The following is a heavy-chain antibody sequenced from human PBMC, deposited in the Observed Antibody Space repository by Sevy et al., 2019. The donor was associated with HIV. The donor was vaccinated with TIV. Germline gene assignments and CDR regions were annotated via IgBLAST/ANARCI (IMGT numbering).Heavy chain of an antibody. J-gene: IGHJ4*02. V-gene: IGHV1-18*01. D-gene: IGHD2-21*02. CDR2: ISGFNGNK. Sequence: ASVKVSCKTSGYAFSNYGIVWVRQAPGQGLEWLGWISGFNGNKHYAEKFQDRVSMTIDTATDTFYMDLRSLKSDETGVYYCARERGKYGDSGFDYWGQGTLVTVSS. CDR3: ARERGKYGDSGFDY. CDR1: GYAFSNYG.